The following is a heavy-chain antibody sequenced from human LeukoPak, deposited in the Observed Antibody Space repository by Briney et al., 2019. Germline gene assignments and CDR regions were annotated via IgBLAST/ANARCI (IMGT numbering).Heavy chain of an antibody. CDR3: AREPDTAVAGAGVDY. Sequence: ASVKASCKASGYTFTSYGISWVRQAPGQGLEWMGWISAYNGDTNYAQKLQGRVTMTTDKSTSTAYMELRSLRSDDTAVYYCAREPDTAVAGAGVDYWGQGTLVTVSS. V-gene: IGHV1-18*01. CDR2: ISAYNGDT. D-gene: IGHD6-19*01. CDR1: GYTFTSYG. J-gene: IGHJ4*02.